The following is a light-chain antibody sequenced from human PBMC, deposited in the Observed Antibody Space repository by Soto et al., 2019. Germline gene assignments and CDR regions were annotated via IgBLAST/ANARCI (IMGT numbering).Light chain of an antibody. CDR2: DAS. V-gene: IGKV1-5*02. CDR3: QQYNSWT. J-gene: IGKJ1*01. Sequence: DIQMTQSPSTLSASVGDRGTIICRASQSISSWLAWYQQKPGKAPKLLIYDASSLESGVPSRFSGSGSGTEFTLTISSLQPDDFATYYCQQYNSWTFGQGTKVDI. CDR1: QSISSW.